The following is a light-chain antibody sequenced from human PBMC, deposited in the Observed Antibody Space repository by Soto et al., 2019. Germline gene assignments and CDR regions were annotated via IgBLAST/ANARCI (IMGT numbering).Light chain of an antibody. CDR3: QQYNNWPPWT. Sequence: EIVMTQSPATLSVSPGERATLSCQASQSVSSNLAWYQQKPGQAPRLLIYGASTRATGIPARFSGSGSGTEFTLTISSLQSEDFAVYYCQQYNNWPPWTFGQGTKVDIK. J-gene: IGKJ1*01. CDR2: GAS. V-gene: IGKV3-15*01. CDR1: QSVSSN.